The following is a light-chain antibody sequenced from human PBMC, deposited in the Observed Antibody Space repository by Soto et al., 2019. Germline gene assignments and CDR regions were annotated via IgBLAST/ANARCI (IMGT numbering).Light chain of an antibody. Sequence: DIQMTQSPSSLSASVGDRVTITCRASQSISRYLNWYQQIPGKAPKLLIYAASTLQSGVPSRFSGSGSGTDFTLTISRLQPEDFATYYCQESYESPLTFGEGTKVEIK. CDR3: QESYESPLT. V-gene: IGKV1-39*01. CDR2: AAS. J-gene: IGKJ4*01. CDR1: QSISRY.